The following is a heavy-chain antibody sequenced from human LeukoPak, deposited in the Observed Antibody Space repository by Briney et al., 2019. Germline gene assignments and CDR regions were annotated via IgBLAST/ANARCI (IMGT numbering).Heavy chain of an antibody. CDR3: ATMGVGYFDWLLWNY. CDR2: MSASSGNT. CDR1: GYTFTNYD. V-gene: IGHV1-8*01. D-gene: IGHD3-9*01. Sequence: ASVKVSCKASGYTFTNYDINWVRQATGQGLEWLGWMSASSGNTGYAQKFQGRVSMTRATSISTAYLELSSLTFEDTAVYYCATMGVGYFDWLLWNYWGQGTLVTVSS. J-gene: IGHJ4*02.